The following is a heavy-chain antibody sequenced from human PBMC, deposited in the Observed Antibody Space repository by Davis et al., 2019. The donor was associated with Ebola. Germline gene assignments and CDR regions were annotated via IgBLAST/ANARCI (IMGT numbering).Heavy chain of an antibody. D-gene: IGHD1-26*01. V-gene: IGHV3-7*03. J-gene: IGHJ4*02. CDR3: ARDTWYSGDDNGGD. CDR1: GFTFSTYW. CDR2: IKQDGSEK. Sequence: GESLKISCAASGFTFSTYWMTWVRQAPGKGLEWVANIKQDGSEKYYVDSVKDRFTVSRDNSRNILYLQMNSLRAEDTAVYYCARDTWYSGDDNGGDWGQGTLVTVSS.